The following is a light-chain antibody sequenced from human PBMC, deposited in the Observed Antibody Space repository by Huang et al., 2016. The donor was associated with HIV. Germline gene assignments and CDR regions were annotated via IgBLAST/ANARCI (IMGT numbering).Light chain of an antibody. Sequence: DIVMTQSPDSLAVSLGERATINCKPSQTVLYSSNNKNYLAWYQQKPGQPPKLLIYGASTRESGVPDRFSGSGSGTDFTLTISSLQAADVAVYYCHQYYRSPWTFGQGTKVEIK. CDR1: QTVLYSSNNKNY. V-gene: IGKV4-1*01. CDR3: HQYYRSPWT. CDR2: GAS. J-gene: IGKJ1*01.